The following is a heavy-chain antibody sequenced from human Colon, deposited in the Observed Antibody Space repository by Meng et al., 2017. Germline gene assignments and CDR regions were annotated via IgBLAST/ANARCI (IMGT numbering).Heavy chain of an antibody. CDR3: ARVIYASGNMAHLDY. CDR2: VYHSGST. Sequence: QVRLQESGPGLVKPSGTRSLTCAVSGDSIRSSNWWSWVRQPPGRGLEWIGEVYHSGSTNYNPSLKNRVTMTVDKSKNEFSLTLASVTAADTAFYYCARVIYASGNMAHLDYWGPGTLVTVSS. CDR1: GDSIRSSNW. J-gene: IGHJ4*02. V-gene: IGHV4-4*02. D-gene: IGHD2/OR15-2a*01.